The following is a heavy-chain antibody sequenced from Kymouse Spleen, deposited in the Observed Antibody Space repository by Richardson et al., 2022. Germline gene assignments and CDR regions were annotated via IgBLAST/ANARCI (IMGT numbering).Heavy chain of an antibody. CDR1: GGSFSGYY. CDR3: ARNYYGSGSYGGGMDV. V-gene: IGHV4-34*01. Sequence: QVQLQQWGAGLLKPSETLSLTCAVYGGSFSGYYWSWIRQPPGKGLEWIGEINHSGSTNYNPSLKSRVTISVDTSKNQFSLKLSSVTAADTAVYYCARNYYGSGSYGGGMDVWGQGTTVTVSS. CDR2: INHSGST. D-gene: IGHD3-10*01. J-gene: IGHJ6*02.